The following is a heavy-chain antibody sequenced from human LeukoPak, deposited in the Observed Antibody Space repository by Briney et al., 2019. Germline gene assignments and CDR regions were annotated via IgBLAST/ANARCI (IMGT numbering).Heavy chain of an antibody. Sequence: PGGSLRLSCAASGFTFSSCAMSWVRQAPGKGLEWVSAISGSGGSTYYADSVKGRFTISRDNSKNTLYLQMNSLRAEDTAVYYCAKDFGEVVVIICDAFDIWGQGTMVTVSS. CDR2: ISGSGGST. CDR1: GFTFSSCA. D-gene: IGHD3-22*01. CDR3: AKDFGEVVVIICDAFDI. V-gene: IGHV3-23*01. J-gene: IGHJ3*02.